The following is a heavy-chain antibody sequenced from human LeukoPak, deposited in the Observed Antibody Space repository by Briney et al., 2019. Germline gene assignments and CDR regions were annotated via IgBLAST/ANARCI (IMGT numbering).Heavy chain of an antibody. CDR1: GGTFSSYA. Sequence: EASVKVSCKASGGTFSSYAISWVRQAPGQGLEWMGRIIPILGIANYAQKFQGRVTITADKSTSTAYMELSSLRSEDTAVYYCVGLGGPKLDYWGQGTLVTVSS. D-gene: IGHD3-16*01. CDR2: IIPILGIA. J-gene: IGHJ4*02. V-gene: IGHV1-69*04. CDR3: VGLGGPKLDY.